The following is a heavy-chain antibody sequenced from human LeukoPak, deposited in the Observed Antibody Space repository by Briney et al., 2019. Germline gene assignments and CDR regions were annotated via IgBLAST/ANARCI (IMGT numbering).Heavy chain of an antibody. CDR1: GFNFYSYA. CDR2: ISSDGSNQ. V-gene: IGHV3-30-3*01. J-gene: IGHJ4*02. CDR3: AKHVYGGNLLPET. Sequence: PGGSLRLSCAASGFNFYSYAMFWVRQAPGKGLEWVAVISSDGSNQYYADSLKGRFTVSRDNSKNTLYLQMNSLRAEDTAIYYCAKHVYGGNLLPETWGQGTLVTVSS. D-gene: IGHD4-23*01.